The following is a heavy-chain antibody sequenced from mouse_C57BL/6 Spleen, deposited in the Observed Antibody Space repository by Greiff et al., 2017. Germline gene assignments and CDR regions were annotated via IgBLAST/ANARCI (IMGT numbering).Heavy chain of an antibody. CDR1: GFSFNTYA. J-gene: IGHJ4*01. CDR2: IRSKSNNYAT. CDR3: VRDYDERTYAMDY. V-gene: IGHV10-1*01. Sequence: EVKLMESGGGLVQPKGSLKLSCAASGFSFNTYAMNWVRQAPGKGLEWVARIRSKSNNYATYYADSVKDRFTISRDDSESMLYLQMNNLKTEDTAMYYCVRDYDERTYAMDYWGQGTSVTVSS. D-gene: IGHD2-4*01.